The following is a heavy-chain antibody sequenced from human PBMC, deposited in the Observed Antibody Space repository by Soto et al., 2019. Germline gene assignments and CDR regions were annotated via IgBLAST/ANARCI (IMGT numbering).Heavy chain of an antibody. CDR2: MTGSGGDI. CDR1: GFSFSRYA. D-gene: IGHD5-12*01. V-gene: IGHV3-23*01. J-gene: IGHJ5*02. CDR3: AKDAVYHDGLWLVAT. Sequence: GSLRLSCAASGFSFSRYAMMWVRQAPGKGQEWVAGMTGSGGDIRYADSVKGRFTISKDNSKNTLYLQINSLRAEDTAIYYCAKDAVYHDGLWLVATWGQGTLVTVSS.